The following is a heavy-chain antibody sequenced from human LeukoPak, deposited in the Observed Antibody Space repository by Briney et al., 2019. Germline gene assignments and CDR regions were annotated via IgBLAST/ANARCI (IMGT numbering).Heavy chain of an antibody. J-gene: IGHJ4*02. CDR1: GFTFDDYA. CDR3: AKATYSTSPGYYFDY. V-gene: IGHV3-9*01. D-gene: IGHD6-6*01. CDR2: ISWNSAMI. Sequence: SLRLSCAASGFTFDDYATHWVRQGPGKGLEWVSGISWNSAMIAYADSVKGRFTISRDNAKNSLYLQMNSLRAEDTAFYYCAKATYSTSPGYYFDYWGQGTLVTVSS.